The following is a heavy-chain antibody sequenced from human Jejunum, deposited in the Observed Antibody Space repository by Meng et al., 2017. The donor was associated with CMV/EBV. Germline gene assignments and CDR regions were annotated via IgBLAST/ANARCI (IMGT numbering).Heavy chain of an antibody. D-gene: IGHD2-2*02. Sequence: QVQLVESGGGVVQPGRSLRLSCAASGFTFSSYGMHWVRQAPGKGLEWVAVIWYDGSNEYYADSVKGRFTVYRDNSGDTLYLQLNSLTVEDTAVYYCAKILQDTYTAPMDYWGQGTLVTVSS. CDR2: IWYDGSNE. J-gene: IGHJ4*02. CDR3: AKILQDTYTAPMDY. CDR1: GFTFSSYG. V-gene: IGHV3-33*06.